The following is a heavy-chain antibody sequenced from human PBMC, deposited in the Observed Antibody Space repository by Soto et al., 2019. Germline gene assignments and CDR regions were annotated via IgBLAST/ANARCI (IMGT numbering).Heavy chain of an antibody. V-gene: IGHV3-23*01. D-gene: IGHD3-22*01. J-gene: IGHJ3*02. Sequence: GGSLRLSCAASGFTFSSYAMSWVRQAPGKGLEWVSAISGSGGSTYYADSVKGRFTISRDNSKNTLYLQMNSLRAEDTAVYYCAKDAPGTVVVIDAAFDIWGQGTMVTVSS. CDR1: GFTFSSYA. CDR3: AKDAPGTVVVIDAAFDI. CDR2: ISGSGGST.